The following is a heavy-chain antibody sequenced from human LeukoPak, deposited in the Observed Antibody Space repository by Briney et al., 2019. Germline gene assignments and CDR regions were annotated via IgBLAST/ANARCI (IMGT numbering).Heavy chain of an antibody. V-gene: IGHV4-39*07. D-gene: IGHD2-15*01. CDR3: ARGPVVVVAATHYFDS. J-gene: IGHJ4*02. CDR2: FYYTGIT. CDR1: GGSISGRSYY. Sequence: PSETLSLTCSVSGGSISGRSYYWGWIRQPRGKGLEWIGSFYYTGITYFNPSLKGRVTVSVDTSRKHFSLKLTSVTAADTAVYYCARGPVVVVAATHYFDSWGQGTLVTVSS.